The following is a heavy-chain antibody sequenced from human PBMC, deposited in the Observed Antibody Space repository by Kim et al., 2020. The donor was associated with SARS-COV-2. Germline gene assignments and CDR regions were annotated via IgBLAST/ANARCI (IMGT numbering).Heavy chain of an antibody. CDR1: GFTFSSYG. CDR3: ANSYYYESGELDY. CDR2: ISYDGSNK. Sequence: GGSLRLSCAASGFTFSSYGMHWVRQAPGKGLEWVAVISYDGSNKYYADSVKGRFTISRDNSKNTLYLQMNSLRAEDTAVYYCANSYYYESGELDYWGQGTLVTVSS. J-gene: IGHJ4*02. D-gene: IGHD3-10*01. V-gene: IGHV3-30*18.